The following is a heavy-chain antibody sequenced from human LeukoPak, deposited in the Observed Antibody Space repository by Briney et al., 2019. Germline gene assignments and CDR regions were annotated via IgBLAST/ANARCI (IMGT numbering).Heavy chain of an antibody. D-gene: IGHD3-9*01. Sequence: SETLSLTCTVSGGSISSYYWSWIRQPPGKGLEWIGYIYYSGSTNYNPSLKSRVTISVDTSKNQSSLKLSSVTAADTAVYYCARMGLRYFDAFDYWGQGTLVTVSS. J-gene: IGHJ4*02. CDR1: GGSISSYY. CDR2: IYYSGST. V-gene: IGHV4-59*01. CDR3: ARMGLRYFDAFDY.